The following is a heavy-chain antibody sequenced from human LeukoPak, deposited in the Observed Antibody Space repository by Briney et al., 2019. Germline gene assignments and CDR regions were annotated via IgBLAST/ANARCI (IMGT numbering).Heavy chain of an antibody. CDR1: GFSLSNARMG. Sequence: SGPTLLNPTETLTLTCTVSGFSLSNARMGVRWIRQPPGKALEWLAHIFSNDEKSYSTSLKSRLTISKDTSKSQVVLTMTNMDPVDTATYYCARILSNWGYFDYWGQGTLVTVSS. J-gene: IGHJ4*02. CDR3: ARILSNWGYFDY. D-gene: IGHD7-27*01. CDR2: IFSNDEK. V-gene: IGHV2-26*01.